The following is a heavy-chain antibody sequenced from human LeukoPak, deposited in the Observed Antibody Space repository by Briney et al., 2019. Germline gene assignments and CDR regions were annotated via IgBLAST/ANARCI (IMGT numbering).Heavy chain of an antibody. J-gene: IGHJ6*03. D-gene: IGHD5-18*01. CDR3: ARHARTAMAIYYYYYMDV. CDR1: GGSFSGHY. Sequence: SGTLSLTCAVYGGSFSGHYWSWIRQPPGKGLEWIGEINHSGSTNYNPSLKSRVTISVDTSKNQFSLKLSSVTAADTAVYYCARHARTAMAIYYYYYMDVWGKGTTVTISS. CDR2: INHSGST. V-gene: IGHV4-34*01.